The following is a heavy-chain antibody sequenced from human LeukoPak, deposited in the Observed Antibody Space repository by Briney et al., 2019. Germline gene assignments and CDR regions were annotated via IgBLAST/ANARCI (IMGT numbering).Heavy chain of an antibody. CDR3: TRGSIAYYYMDV. CDR1: GFTFSSYAM. CDR2: IYHSGST. J-gene: IGHJ6*03. V-gene: IGHV4-4*02. D-gene: IGHD3-22*01. Sequence: PGGSLRLSCAASGFTFSSYAMSWVRQPPGKGLEWIGEIYHSGSTNYNPSLKSRVTISVDKSKNQFSLKLSSVTAADTAVYYCTRGSIAYYYMDVWGKGTTVTISS.